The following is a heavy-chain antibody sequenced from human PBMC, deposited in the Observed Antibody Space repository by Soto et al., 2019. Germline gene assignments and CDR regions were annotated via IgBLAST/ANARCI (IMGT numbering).Heavy chain of an antibody. V-gene: IGHV1-2*04. CDR3: ARAALYSGSNWFDP. CDR2: INPNSGGT. Sequence: QVQLVQSGAEVKKPGASVKVSCKASGYTFTGYYMHWVRQAPGQGLEWMGWINPNSGGTNYAQKFQGWVTMTRDTSISTAYMELGRLRSDDTAVYYCARAALYSGSNWFDPWGQGTLVTVSS. J-gene: IGHJ5*02. D-gene: IGHD1-26*01. CDR1: GYTFTGYY.